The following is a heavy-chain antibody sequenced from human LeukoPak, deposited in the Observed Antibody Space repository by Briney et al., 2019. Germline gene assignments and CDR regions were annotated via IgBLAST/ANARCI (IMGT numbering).Heavy chain of an antibody. Sequence: PGGSLRLSCAASGFTFSDYYMSWIRQAPGKGLEWVSYISSSGNTIYYTDSVKGRFTISRDNAKNSLYLQMNSLRAEDTAVYYCARGLRYFDWLFSLGYFDYWGQGTLVTVSS. CDR2: ISSSGNTI. CDR3: ARGLRYFDWLFSLGYFDY. D-gene: IGHD3-9*01. V-gene: IGHV3-11*01. J-gene: IGHJ4*02. CDR1: GFTFSDYY.